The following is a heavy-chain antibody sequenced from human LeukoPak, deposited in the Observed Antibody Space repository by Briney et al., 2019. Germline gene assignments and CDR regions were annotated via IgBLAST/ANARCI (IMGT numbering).Heavy chain of an antibody. Sequence: SETLSLTCTVSGGSVNSGSYFWSWIRQPPGKGLEWIGYIQNSARTNYNPSLESRVTISVDSSKDQFSLRLSSVTAADTAVYYCATDYSXFYGMDVWGQGTTVTVSS. CDR2: IQNSART. CDR1: GGSVNSGSYF. CDR3: ATDYSXFYGMDV. D-gene: IGHD4-11*01. V-gene: IGHV4-61*01. J-gene: IGHJ6*02.